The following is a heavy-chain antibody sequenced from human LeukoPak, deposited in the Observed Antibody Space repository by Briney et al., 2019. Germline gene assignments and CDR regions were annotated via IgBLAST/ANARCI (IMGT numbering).Heavy chain of an antibody. CDR2: IYDSGTT. D-gene: IGHD2-21*02. V-gene: IGHV3-53*01. Sequence: GGSLRLSCAASGFTVSTNYMSWVRQAPGKGLEWVSIIYDSGTTHYADSVKGRFTISRDNLRNTLYLQMNSLRAEDTAVYYCARAGGDLDYYYYGVDVWGQGTTVTVSS. CDR1: GFTVSTNY. CDR3: ARAGGDLDYYYYGVDV. J-gene: IGHJ6*02.